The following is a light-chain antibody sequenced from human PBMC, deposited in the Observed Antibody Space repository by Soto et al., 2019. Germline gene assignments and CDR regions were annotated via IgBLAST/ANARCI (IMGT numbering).Light chain of an antibody. CDR1: SSDVGAYKF. CDR2: EAS. V-gene: IGLV2-14*01. J-gene: IGLJ2*01. CDR3: SSLTTNTTVI. Sequence: QSVLTQPASVSGSPGQSITISCSGTSSDVGAYKFVSWFQQHPGKAPKLMIYEASYRPSGVSSRFSGSKSGNTASLTILGIRSEDEADYYCSSLTTNTTVIFGGGTKLTVL.